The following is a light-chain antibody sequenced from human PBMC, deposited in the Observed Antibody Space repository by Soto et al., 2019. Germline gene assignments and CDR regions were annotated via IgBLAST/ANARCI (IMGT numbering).Light chain of an antibody. J-gene: IGKJ4*01. CDR3: QQSLDNPRT. CDR2: LAS. Sequence: DIQLTQSPSSLSASVGDRVTITCRASQKIHNFLSWYQHKRGKAPKLLIFLASTLETGVPSRFAGSGSGTDFTLTISHLEPEDFATYYCQQSLDNPRTFGGGTRVEIQ. V-gene: IGKV1-39*01. CDR1: QKIHNF.